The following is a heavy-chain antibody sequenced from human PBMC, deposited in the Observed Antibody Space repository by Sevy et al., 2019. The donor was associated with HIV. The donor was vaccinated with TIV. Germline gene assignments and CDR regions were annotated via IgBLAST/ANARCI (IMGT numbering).Heavy chain of an antibody. Sequence: ASVKVSCKPSGYTFTTYGISWVRQAPGQGLEWMGWISTYNGNTNYAQKFQGRVTMTRDTSTRPAYMELRSLRSDDTAVYYCARKRNLGEPSDPWGQGTLVTVSS. CDR2: ISTYNGNT. V-gene: IGHV1-18*01. CDR3: ARKRNLGEPSDP. CDR1: GYTFTTYG. J-gene: IGHJ5*02. D-gene: IGHD3-16*01.